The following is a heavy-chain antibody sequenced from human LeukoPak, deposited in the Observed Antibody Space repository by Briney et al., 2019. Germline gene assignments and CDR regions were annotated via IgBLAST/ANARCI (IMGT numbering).Heavy chain of an antibody. J-gene: IGHJ5*02. V-gene: IGHV6-1*01. CDR1: VDSVSSNSVP. D-gene: IGHD2-2*01. CDR2: TYYRYTWYN. Sequence: SQTLSLTCAISVDSVSSNSVPWNWIRQSPSRGLEWLGRTYYRYTWYNDDAVSVRGRITVNPDTSKNQFSLHLNSVTPEDTAVYYCARRLTQYDCFDPWGQGILVTVSS. CDR3: ARRLTQYDCFDP.